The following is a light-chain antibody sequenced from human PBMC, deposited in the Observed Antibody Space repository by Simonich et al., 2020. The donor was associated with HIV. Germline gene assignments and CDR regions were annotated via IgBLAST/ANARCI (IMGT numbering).Light chain of an antibody. CDR2: AAS. J-gene: IGKJ1*01. CDR1: QSVLYSSNNKNY. CDR3: QQYYTTPWT. Sequence: DIVMTQSPDSLAVSLGERATINCKSSQSVLYSSNNKNYLAWYQQKPGQPPKLLIYAASPRESWIPDRFRGSGSGTDFTLTISSLQAEDVAVYYCQQYYTTPWTFVQGTKVEI. V-gene: IGKV4-1*01.